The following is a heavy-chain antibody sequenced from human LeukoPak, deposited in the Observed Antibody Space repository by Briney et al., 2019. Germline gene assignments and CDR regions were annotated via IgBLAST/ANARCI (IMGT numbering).Heavy chain of an antibody. V-gene: IGHV4-61*02. Sequence: SETLSLTCTVSGGSISSGNNYWTWVRQPAGKGLEWIGRIYTNGNTNYNPSLKSRVTISIDTSNNQFSVKLSSVTAADTAVYYCARDQEQELDNWFDPWGQETLVIVSS. CDR1: GGSISSGNNY. D-gene: IGHD6-13*01. CDR3: ARDQEQELDNWFDP. CDR2: IYTNGNT. J-gene: IGHJ5*02.